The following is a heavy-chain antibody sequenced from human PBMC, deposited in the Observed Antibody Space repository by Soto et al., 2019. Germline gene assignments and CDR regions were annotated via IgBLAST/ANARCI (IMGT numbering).Heavy chain of an antibody. CDR3: EAEINFGKFSVV. CDR1: GDTDTNYV. J-gene: IGHJ6*02. D-gene: IGHD3-3*01. V-gene: IGHV1-69*13. Sequence: SVKVSCKASGDTDTNYVISWVRQAPGQGLEWMGGIFPKFGTTYSAQKLQDRLTITADESTSTVYMQLGSLRLDETAAYYCEAEINFGKFSVVWGQGTTVTVSS. CDR2: IFPKFGTT.